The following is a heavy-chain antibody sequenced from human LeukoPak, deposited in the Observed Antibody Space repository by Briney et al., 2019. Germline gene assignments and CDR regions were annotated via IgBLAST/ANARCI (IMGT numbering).Heavy chain of an antibody. D-gene: IGHD3-10*01. CDR3: ATGGSGNYHDY. CDR1: GGSISSSSYY. CDR2: IYYSGST. V-gene: IGHV4-39*07. J-gene: IGHJ4*02. Sequence: PSETLSLTCTVSGGSISSSSYYWGWIRQPPGKGLEWIGSIYYSGSTYYNPSLKSRVTMSVDTSKNQFSLKLTSVTAADTAVYYCATGGSGNYHDYWGQGTLVTVSS.